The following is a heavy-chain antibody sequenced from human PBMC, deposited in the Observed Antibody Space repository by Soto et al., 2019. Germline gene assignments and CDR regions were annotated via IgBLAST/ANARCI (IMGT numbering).Heavy chain of an antibody. CDR1: GGTFSSYA. J-gene: IGHJ6*02. D-gene: IGHD1-1*01. CDR2: IIPIFGTA. CDR3: ASPTKPLYYYYGMDV. V-gene: IGHV1-69*12. Sequence: QVQLVQSGAEVKKLGSSVKVSCKASGGTFSSYAISWVRQAPGQGLEWMGGIIPIFGTANYAQKFQGRVTITAAESTSTAYMELSSSRSEDTAVSSCASPTKPLYYYYGMDVWGQGTTVTVSS.